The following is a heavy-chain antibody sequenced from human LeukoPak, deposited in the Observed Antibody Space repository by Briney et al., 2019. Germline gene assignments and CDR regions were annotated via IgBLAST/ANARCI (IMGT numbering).Heavy chain of an antibody. D-gene: IGHD6-19*01. V-gene: IGHV3-23*01. CDR2: ISGSGGST. Sequence: GESLRLSCAASGFTFSSYAMSWVRQAQGRGLEWVSAISGSGGSTSYADSVKGRFTIARDNSKNTLYLQINSLRAEDTAVYYCAKSVDISGLTSGKIDYWGQGTLVTVSS. CDR1: GFTFSSYA. CDR3: AKSVDISGLTSGKIDY. J-gene: IGHJ4*02.